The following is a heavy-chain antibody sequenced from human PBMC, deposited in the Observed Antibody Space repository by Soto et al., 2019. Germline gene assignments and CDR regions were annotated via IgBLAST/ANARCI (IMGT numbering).Heavy chain of an antibody. J-gene: IGHJ6*02. CDR1: GYTFTGYY. V-gene: IGHV1-2*02. Sequence: ASVKVSCKASGYTFTGYYMHWVRQAPGQGLEWMGWINPNSGGTNYAQKFQGRVTMTRDTSISTAYMELSRLRSDDTAVYYCARVAATSLYYYHYGMDGLGQGTRVRVSS. CDR2: INPNSGGT. D-gene: IGHD6-25*01. CDR3: ARVAATSLYYYHYGMDG.